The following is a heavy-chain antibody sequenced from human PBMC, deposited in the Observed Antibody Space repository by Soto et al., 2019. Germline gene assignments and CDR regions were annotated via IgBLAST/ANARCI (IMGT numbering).Heavy chain of an antibody. Sequence: EVQLVESGGGLVQPGGSLRLSCAVSGLTFKTYSMNWVRQAPGKGLEWISFVTSSGSTMYYADSVKGRFAISRDNAKNSLYLQMNSLREEDTAVYVCARDTYNTGYINWGQGTLVTVSS. CDR3: ARDTYNTGYIN. CDR1: GLTFKTYS. V-gene: IGHV3-48*02. CDR2: VTSSGSTM. J-gene: IGHJ4*02. D-gene: IGHD6-19*01.